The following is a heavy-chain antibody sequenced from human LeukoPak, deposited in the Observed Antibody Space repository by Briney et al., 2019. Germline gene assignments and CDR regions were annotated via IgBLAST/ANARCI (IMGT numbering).Heavy chain of an antibody. V-gene: IGHV3-53*01. Sequence: GGSLRLSCAASGFTVSSNYMSWVRQAPGKGLEWVSVIYSGGSTYYADSVKGRFTISRDNSKNTLYLQMNSLRAEDTAVYYCATRSTYYYDSSGYYLPSYMDVWGKGTTVTVSS. D-gene: IGHD3-22*01. CDR1: GFTVSSNY. J-gene: IGHJ6*03. CDR2: IYSGGST. CDR3: ATRSTYYYDSSGYYLPSYMDV.